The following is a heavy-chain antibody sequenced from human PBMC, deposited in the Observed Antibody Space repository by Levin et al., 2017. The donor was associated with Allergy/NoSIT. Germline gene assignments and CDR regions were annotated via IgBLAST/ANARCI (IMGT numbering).Heavy chain of an antibody. Sequence: GESLKISCAASGFTFSGHNMNWVRQAPGKGLEWISYVSYSGDNTFYIDSVKGRFTISRDNGKNSLYLQMDSLRREDTAVYYCSRDTNSSGYYYYLDAWGHGIQVTVSS. CDR3: SRDTNSSGYYYYLDA. CDR2: VSYSGDNT. J-gene: IGHJ4*01. CDR1: GFTFSGHN. V-gene: IGHV3-48*01. D-gene: IGHD3-22*01.